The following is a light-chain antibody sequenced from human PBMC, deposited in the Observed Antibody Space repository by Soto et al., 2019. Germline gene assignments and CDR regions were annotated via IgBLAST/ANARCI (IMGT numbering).Light chain of an antibody. CDR2: DVS. J-gene: IGLJ1*01. CDR3: SSYTTSSTYV. V-gene: IGLV2-14*03. CDR1: SSDVGGFNY. Sequence: QSALTQPASVSGSPGQSIAISCTGTSSDVGGFNYVSWYQQHPGKAPKFMIYDVSSRPSGVSDRFSGSKSGNTASLTSSGLQAEDEADYCCSSYTTSSTYVFGTGTKLTVL.